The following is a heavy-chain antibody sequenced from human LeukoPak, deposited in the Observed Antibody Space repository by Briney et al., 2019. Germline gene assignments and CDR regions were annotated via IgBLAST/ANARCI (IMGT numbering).Heavy chain of an antibody. CDR1: GGTFSSYA. Sequence: ASVKVSCKASGGTFSSYAISWVRQAPGQGLEWMGRIIPILGMANYAQKFQGRVTITADKSTSTAYMELSSLRSEDTAVYYCARDLGSTTSPDLWGRGTLVTVSS. D-gene: IGHD2-2*01. CDR2: IIPILGMA. V-gene: IGHV1-69*04. J-gene: IGHJ2*01. CDR3: ARDLGSTTSPDL.